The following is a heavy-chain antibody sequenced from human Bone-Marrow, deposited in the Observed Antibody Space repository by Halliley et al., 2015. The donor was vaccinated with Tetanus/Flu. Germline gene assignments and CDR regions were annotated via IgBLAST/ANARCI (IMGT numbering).Heavy chain of an antibody. CDR1: SGSINNYY. CDR2: IYYSGST. V-gene: IGHV4-59*01. J-gene: IGHJ2*01. D-gene: IGHD3-22*01. Sequence: TLSLTCTVSSGSINNYYWSWIRQPPGKGLEWIGDIYYSGSTNYNPSLKSRVTISVDTSKNQFSLKLSSVTAADTAVYYCARDYYNPRGFYGYWYFDLWGRGTLVTVSS. CDR3: ARDYYNPRGFYGYWYFDL.